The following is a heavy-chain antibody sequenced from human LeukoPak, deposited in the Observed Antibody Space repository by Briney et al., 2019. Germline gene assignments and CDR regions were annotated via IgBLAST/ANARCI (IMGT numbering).Heavy chain of an antibody. CDR3: AKDGQLGY. V-gene: IGHV3-30*02. CDR2: TRSSG. D-gene: IGHD6-13*01. Sequence: PGGSLRLSCAPSGFSPSGYDMHLAGEAPDKGLEWAAFTRSSGYYAESVKGRFTISIDSSKNTLYLHMNSLRPEDTAIYYCAKDGQLGYWGQGTQVIVSS. J-gene: IGHJ4*02. CDR1: GFSPSGYD.